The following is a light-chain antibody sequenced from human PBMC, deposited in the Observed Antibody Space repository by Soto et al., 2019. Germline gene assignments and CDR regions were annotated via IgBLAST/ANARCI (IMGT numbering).Light chain of an antibody. CDR2: EVS. CDR3: SSSAGSNKSV. J-gene: IGLJ1*01. V-gene: IGLV2-8*01. CDR1: SSDVGGYNY. Sequence: QSVLTQPPSASGSPGQSVTISCTGTSSDVGGYNYVSWYQQHPGKAPKLMIYEVSKRPSGVPDRFSGSKSGNTASLSVSGLQPEDEPHYYCSSSAGSNKSVFGTGTKVTVL.